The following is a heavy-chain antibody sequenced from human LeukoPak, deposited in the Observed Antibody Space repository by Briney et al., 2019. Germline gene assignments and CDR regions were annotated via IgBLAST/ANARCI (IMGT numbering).Heavy chain of an antibody. V-gene: IGHV1-18*01. CDR3: ARGAQWLDYYYGMDV. CDR2: ISAYNGNT. Sequence: ASVKLSCKASGYTFTTYGISWVRQAPGQGLEWMGWISAYNGNTNYAQKLQGRVTMTTDTSTSTAYMELRSLRSDDTAVYYCARGAQWLDYYYGMDVWGQGTTVTVSS. D-gene: IGHD6-19*01. CDR1: GYTFTTYG. J-gene: IGHJ6*02.